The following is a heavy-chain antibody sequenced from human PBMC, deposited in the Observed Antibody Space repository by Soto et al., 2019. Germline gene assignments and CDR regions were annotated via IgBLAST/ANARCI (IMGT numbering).Heavy chain of an antibody. Sequence: QVQLVQSGAEVKKPGASVKVSCKASGYTFTGYYMHWVRQAPGQGLEWMGWINPNSGGTNYAQKFQGWVTMTRDTPISTAYMELSRLRSDDTAVYYCARVPITGTTGYYYYGMDVWGQGTTVTVSS. CDR2: INPNSGGT. J-gene: IGHJ6*02. CDR3: ARVPITGTTGYYYYGMDV. V-gene: IGHV1-2*04. D-gene: IGHD1-20*01. CDR1: GYTFTGYY.